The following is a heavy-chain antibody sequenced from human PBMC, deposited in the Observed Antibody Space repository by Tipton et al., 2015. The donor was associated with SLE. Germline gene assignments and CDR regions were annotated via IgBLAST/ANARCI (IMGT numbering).Heavy chain of an antibody. CDR3: ARDVWQWLDY. V-gene: IGHV4-59*10. J-gene: IGHJ4*02. CDR1: GGSFSGYY. Sequence: TLSLTCAVYGGSFSGYYWSWIRQPPGKGLEWIGRIYTSGSTNYNPSLKSRVTISVDTSKNQFSLKLSSVTAADTAVYYCARDVWQWLDYWGQGTLVTVSS. CDR2: IYTSGST. D-gene: IGHD6-19*01.